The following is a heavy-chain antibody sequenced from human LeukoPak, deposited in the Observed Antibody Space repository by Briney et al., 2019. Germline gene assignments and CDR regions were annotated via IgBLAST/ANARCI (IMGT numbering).Heavy chain of an antibody. V-gene: IGHV3-48*04. D-gene: IGHD4-23*01. J-gene: IGHJ4*02. Sequence: PGGSLRLSCAASGFIFSGYSMNWVRQAPGKGLEWISYISSSSTSMYYKDSVKGRFTISRDNPKKSLYLQMNTLRVDDTAVYYCARDNRYYGGFDYWGQGTLVTVSS. CDR3: ARDNRYYGGFDY. CDR1: GFIFSGYS. CDR2: ISSSSTSM.